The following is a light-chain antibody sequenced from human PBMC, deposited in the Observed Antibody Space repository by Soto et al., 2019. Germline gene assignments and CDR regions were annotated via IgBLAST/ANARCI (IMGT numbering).Light chain of an antibody. J-gene: IGLJ2*01. CDR3: SSYVTSNVVI. V-gene: IGLV2-8*01. CDR2: EVY. CDR1: RDDVGGYNY. Sequence: QSALTQPPSASGSPGQSVTLSCTGSRDDVGGYNYVSWYQQHPGRAPKIMIYEVYKRPSGVPARFSGSKSGNTATLTVSGLQAEDEAVYYCSSYVTSNVVIFGGGTKVTVL.